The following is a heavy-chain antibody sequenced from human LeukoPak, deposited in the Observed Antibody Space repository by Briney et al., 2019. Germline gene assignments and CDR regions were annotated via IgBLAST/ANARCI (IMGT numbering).Heavy chain of an antibody. Sequence: GASVKVSCKASGYSFSGYHMHWVRQVPGQGLEWMGRVNPDSGGTNYAQKFQVRVTMTRDMANTTAYMELSSLTSDDTAVYYYASNSTAPFTGLGYWGQGTLVTVSS. J-gene: IGHJ4*02. D-gene: IGHD2-21*01. CDR3: ASNSTAPFTGLGY. V-gene: IGHV1-2*06. CDR1: GYSFSGYH. CDR2: VNPDSGGT.